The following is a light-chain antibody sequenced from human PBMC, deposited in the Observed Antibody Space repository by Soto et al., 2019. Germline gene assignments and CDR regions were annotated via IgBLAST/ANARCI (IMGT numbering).Light chain of an antibody. Sequence: EVVMTQSPASLSASPGERVTLSCRASQNIRSSLACYQQRPGQAPRLLIYDASTRATRIPPRFSGGGSGTEFTVTISSLQSEDFAIYYCQQYDIWPPYTFGQGTKVEF. CDR2: DAS. CDR1: QNIRSS. CDR3: QQYDIWPPYT. J-gene: IGKJ2*01. V-gene: IGKV3-15*01.